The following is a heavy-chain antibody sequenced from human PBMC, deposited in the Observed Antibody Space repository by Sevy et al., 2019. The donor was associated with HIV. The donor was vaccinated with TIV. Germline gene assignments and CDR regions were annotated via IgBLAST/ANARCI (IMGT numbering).Heavy chain of an antibody. CDR2: IKTKTYGGTT. CDR3: TRDLYGSGWFYFDY. D-gene: IGHD6-19*01. Sequence: YLRLSCTASGFTFSDYAMSWVRQAPGKGLEWVGFIKTKTYGGTTEYAASVKGRFIISRDDSKNIAYLQMNSLKTEDTAVYYCTRDLYGSGWFYFDYWGQGTLVTVSS. CDR1: GFTFSDYA. J-gene: IGHJ4*02. V-gene: IGHV3-49*04.